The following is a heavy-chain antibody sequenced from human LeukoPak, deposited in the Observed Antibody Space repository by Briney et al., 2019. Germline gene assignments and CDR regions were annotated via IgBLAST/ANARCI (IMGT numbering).Heavy chain of an antibody. Sequence: GGSLRLSCAASGFTFSDYSMSWVRQAPGKGLEWISYISSSSNSIYYSDSVKGRFTISRVNAKNSLYLQMNSLRAEDTAVYYCLRYNYGYYFDYWGQGTLVTVSS. D-gene: IGHD5-18*01. J-gene: IGHJ4*02. CDR2: ISSSSNSI. CDR3: LRYNYGYYFDY. V-gene: IGHV3-48*01. CDR1: GFTFSDYS.